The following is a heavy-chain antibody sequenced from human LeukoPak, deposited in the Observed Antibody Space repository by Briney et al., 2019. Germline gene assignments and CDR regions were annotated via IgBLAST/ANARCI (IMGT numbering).Heavy chain of an antibody. D-gene: IGHD6-6*01. J-gene: IGHJ4*02. CDR1: GYTFTSYA. V-gene: IGHV7-4-1*02. CDR3: ARVSRNSGIAARLHY. Sequence: GASVKVSCKASGYTFTSYAMNWVRQAPGQGLEWMGWINTNTGNPTYAQGFTGRFVFSLDTSVSTAYLQISSLKAEDTAVYYCARVSRNSGIAARLHYWGQGTLVTVSS. CDR2: INTNTGNP.